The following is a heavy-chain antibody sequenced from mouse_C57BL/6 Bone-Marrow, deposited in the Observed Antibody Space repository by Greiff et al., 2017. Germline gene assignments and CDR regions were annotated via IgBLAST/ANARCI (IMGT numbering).Heavy chain of an antibody. J-gene: IGHJ2*01. CDR3: ARWGDYYDYDEQHDY. D-gene: IGHD2-4*01. Sequence: VQLQQPGAELVKPGASVKLSCKASGYTFTSYWMHWVKQRPGQGLEWIGMIHPNSGSTNYNEKFKSKATLTVDKSSSTAYMQLSSLTSEDSAVYYCARWGDYYDYDEQHDYWGQGTTLTVSS. CDR2: IHPNSGST. V-gene: IGHV1-64*01. CDR1: GYTFTSYW.